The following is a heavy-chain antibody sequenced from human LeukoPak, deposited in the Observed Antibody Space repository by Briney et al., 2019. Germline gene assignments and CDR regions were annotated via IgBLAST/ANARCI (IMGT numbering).Heavy chain of an antibody. Sequence: PGGSLRLSCAASGFTFSSFAMTWVRQAPGQGLEWVSTIRGSDDTTNYADSVKGRFTISRDNSKNTLYLQMNSLRPEDTATYYCASSRRLPLFDSWGQGTLVTVSS. CDR3: ASSRRLPLFDS. D-gene: IGHD5-24*01. CDR2: IRGSDDTT. CDR1: GFTFSSFA. V-gene: IGHV3-23*01. J-gene: IGHJ4*02.